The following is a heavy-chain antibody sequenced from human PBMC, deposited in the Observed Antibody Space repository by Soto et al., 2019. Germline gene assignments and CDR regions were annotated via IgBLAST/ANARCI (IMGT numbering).Heavy chain of an antibody. CDR3: ARVDSPVAY. CDR2: ISSSGSTI. CDR1: GFTFSSYE. V-gene: IGHV3-48*03. J-gene: IGHJ4*02. Sequence: GGALRLSCAASGFTFSSYEMNWVRQAPGKGLEWVSYISSSGSTIYYADSVKGRFTISRDNAKNSLYLQMNSLRAEDTAVYYCARVDSPVAYWGQGTLVTVSS. D-gene: IGHD3-22*01.